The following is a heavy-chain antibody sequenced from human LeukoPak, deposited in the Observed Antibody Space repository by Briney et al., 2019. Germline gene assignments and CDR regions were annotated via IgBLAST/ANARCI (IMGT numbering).Heavy chain of an antibody. D-gene: IGHD2/OR15-2a*01. Sequence: SETLSLTCTVSGGSISNDTYYWGWIRQPPGKGLEWIGNIYYSGSTYYKSSLKSRVTISVDTSKNQFSPKLRSVTATDTAVYYCASVIARRRFDFWGQGTLVTVSS. CDR3: ASVIARRRFDF. V-gene: IGHV4-39*01. J-gene: IGHJ4*02. CDR1: GGSISNDTYY. CDR2: IYYSGST.